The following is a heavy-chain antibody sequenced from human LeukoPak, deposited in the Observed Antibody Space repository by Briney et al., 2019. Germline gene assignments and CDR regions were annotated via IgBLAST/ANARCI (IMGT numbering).Heavy chain of an antibody. J-gene: IGHJ5*02. CDR3: ARASLAAAGTSWFDP. Sequence: ASVKVSCKASGYTFTSYDINWVRQASGQGLEWMGWMNPNSGNTGYAQKFQGRVTMTRNTSISTAYMELSSLRSEDTAVYYCARASLAAAGTSWFDPWGQGTLVTVSS. CDR1: GYTFTSYD. D-gene: IGHD6-13*01. V-gene: IGHV1-8*01. CDR2: MNPNSGNT.